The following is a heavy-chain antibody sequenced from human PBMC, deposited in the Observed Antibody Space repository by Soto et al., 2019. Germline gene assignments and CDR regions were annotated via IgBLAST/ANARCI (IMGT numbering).Heavy chain of an antibody. CDR2: VDYSGGT. CDR3: ARGNDWKRPTFEI. D-gene: IGHD2-21*01. J-gene: IGHJ3*02. V-gene: IGHV4-59*11. Sequence: QVQLQESGPGLVKPSETLSLTCTVAGGSLTDHYWNWFRQTPGKGLHWIGYVDYSGGTNYNPSLNSRVTMSVDTSKTQCSLYLRSVTAADTAVYYCARGNDWKRPTFEIWGQGTMVSVSS. CDR1: GGSLTDHY.